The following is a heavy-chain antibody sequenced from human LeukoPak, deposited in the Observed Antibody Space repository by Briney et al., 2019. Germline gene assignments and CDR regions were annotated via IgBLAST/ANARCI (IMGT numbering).Heavy chain of an antibody. J-gene: IGHJ4*02. CDR2: IGWNSGSI. CDR3: AKDTSIAVAGSLDY. V-gene: IGHV3-9*01. Sequence: PGRSLRLSCAASGFTFDDYAMHWVRQAPGKGLEWVSGIGWNSGSIGYADSVKGRFTISRDNAKNSLYLQMNSLRAEDTALYYCAKDTSIAVAGSLDYWGQGTLVTVSS. D-gene: IGHD6-19*01. CDR1: GFTFDDYA.